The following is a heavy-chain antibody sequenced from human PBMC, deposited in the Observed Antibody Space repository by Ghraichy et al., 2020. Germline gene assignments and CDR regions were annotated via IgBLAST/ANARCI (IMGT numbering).Heavy chain of an antibody. D-gene: IGHD2-2*02. CDR1: GFTFSSYA. J-gene: IGHJ6*02. Sequence: GESLNISCAASGFTFSSYAMSWVRQAPGKGLEWVSAISGSGGSTYYADSVKGRFTISRDNSKNTLYLQMNSLRAEDTAVYYCAKDGGLYSPIPMDVWGQGTTVTVSS. CDR3: AKDGGLYSPIPMDV. V-gene: IGHV3-23*01. CDR2: ISGSGGST.